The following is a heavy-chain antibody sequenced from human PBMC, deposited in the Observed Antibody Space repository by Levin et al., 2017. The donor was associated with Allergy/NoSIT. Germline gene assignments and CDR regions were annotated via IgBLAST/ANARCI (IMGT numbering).Heavy chain of an antibody. CDR1: GYTFTSYD. V-gene: IGHV1-8*01. J-gene: IGHJ6*02. D-gene: IGHD3-3*01. CDR2: MNPNGGNT. Sequence: GESLKISCKASGYTFTSYDINWVRQATGQGLEWMGWMNPNGGNTGYAQKFQGRVTMTRNTSISTAYMELSSLRSEDTAVYYCARAGGILRFLEWLLLESIDYGMDVWGQGTTVTVSS. CDR3: ARAGGILRFLEWLLLESIDYGMDV.